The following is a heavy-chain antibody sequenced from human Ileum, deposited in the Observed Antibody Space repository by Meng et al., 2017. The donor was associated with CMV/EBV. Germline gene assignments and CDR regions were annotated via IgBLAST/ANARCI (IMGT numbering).Heavy chain of an antibody. CDR3: ARDTDRMDV. J-gene: IGHJ6*02. CDR1: GYTFSMYG. CDR2: ISAYNGNT. V-gene: IGHV1-18*01. D-gene: IGHD4-17*01. Sequence: ASVKVSCKASGYTFSMYGLSWVRQGPGQGLEWMGWISAYNGNTNYAQKLQGRVTMTTDTSTSTAYMELRSLRSDDTAVYYCARDTDRMDVWGQGTTVTVSS.